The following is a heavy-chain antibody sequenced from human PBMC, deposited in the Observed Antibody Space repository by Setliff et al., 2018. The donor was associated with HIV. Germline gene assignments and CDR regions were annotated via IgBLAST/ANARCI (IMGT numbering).Heavy chain of an antibody. CDR1: GYTLATHG. CDR2: ISSYNGDP. V-gene: IGHV1-18*01. J-gene: IGHJ3*02. CDR3: ARCYYDSSGPTDAFDI. D-gene: IGHD3-22*01. Sequence: GASVKVSCKASGYTLATHGISWVRQAPGQGLEWMGWISSYNGDPTYAQKFQGRLTMTRDTSRSTVYMELSSLRSEDTAVYYCARCYYDSSGPTDAFDIWGQGTVVTVSS.